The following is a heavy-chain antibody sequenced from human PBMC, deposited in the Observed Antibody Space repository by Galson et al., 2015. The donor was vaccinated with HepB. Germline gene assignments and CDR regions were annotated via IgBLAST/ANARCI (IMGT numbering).Heavy chain of an antibody. V-gene: IGHV1-2*02. CDR3: AAEPCGGARGASCLKAVAN. CDR2: INPNSGRT. D-gene: IGHD2-21*01. Sequence: SVKVSCKASGDTLTGYYMHWMRQDPGQGLEWIGGINPNSGRTKYVQKFQDRVTVTRDTPTKTVYMELTRLTSDDTAVYYCAAEPCGGARGASCLKAVANWGQGPLVTVSS. J-gene: IGHJ1*01. CDR1: GDTLTGYY.